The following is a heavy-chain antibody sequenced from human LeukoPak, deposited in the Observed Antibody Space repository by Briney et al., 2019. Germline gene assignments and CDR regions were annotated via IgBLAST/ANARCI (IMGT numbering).Heavy chain of an antibody. CDR2: IRYDGSNK. Sequence: GGSLRLSCAASGFTFTTYWMSWVRQAPGKGLEWVAFIRYDGSNKYYADSVKGRFTISRDNSKNTLYLQMNSLRAEDTAVYYCAKDSNVYYYDSSGYYPDYWGQGTLVTVSS. CDR1: GFTFTTYW. CDR3: AKDSNVYYYDSSGYYPDY. D-gene: IGHD3-22*01. J-gene: IGHJ4*02. V-gene: IGHV3-30*02.